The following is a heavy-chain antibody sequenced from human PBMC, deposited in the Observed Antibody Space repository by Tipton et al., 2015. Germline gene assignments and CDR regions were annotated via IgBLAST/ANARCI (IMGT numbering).Heavy chain of an antibody. CDR1: GGSVSGSSYY. V-gene: IGHV4-39*01. J-gene: IGHJ5*02. CDR3: ARQAPIAVAASNWFDP. Sequence: TLSLTCTVSGGSVSGSSYYWGWIRQPPGKGLEWIGSIYYSGSTYYNPSLKSRVTISVDTSKNQFSLKLSSVTAADTAVYYCARQAPIAVAASNWFDPWGQGTLVTVSS. D-gene: IGHD6-19*01. CDR2: IYYSGST.